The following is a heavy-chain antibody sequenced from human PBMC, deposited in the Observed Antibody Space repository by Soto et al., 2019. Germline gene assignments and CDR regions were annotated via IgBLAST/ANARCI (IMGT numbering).Heavy chain of an antibody. V-gene: IGHV4-31*03. J-gene: IGHJ4*02. CDR1: GGSISSGGYY. CDR3: AREINRQRVVDY. CDR2: IYYSGST. D-gene: IGHD1-1*01. Sequence: SETLSLTCTVSGGSISSGGYYWSWIRQHPGKGLEWIGYIYYSGSTYYNPSLKSRVTISVDTSKNQFSLKLSSVTAADTAVYYCAREINRQRVVDYWGQGSLVTVSS.